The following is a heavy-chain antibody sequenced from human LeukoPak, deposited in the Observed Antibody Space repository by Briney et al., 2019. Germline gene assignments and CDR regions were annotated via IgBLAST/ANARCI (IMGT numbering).Heavy chain of an antibody. V-gene: IGHV3-7*01. CDR2: IKEDGSEK. CDR3: ARETPQSSSWTAFDY. Sequence: PGGSLRLSCAASGFIFSSYEMNWVRQAPGKGLEWVADIKEDGSEKSYVDSVKGRFTISRDNAKNSLYLQMNSLRAEDTAVYYCARETPQSSSWTAFDYWGQGTLVTVSS. D-gene: IGHD6-13*01. CDR1: GFIFSSYE. J-gene: IGHJ4*02.